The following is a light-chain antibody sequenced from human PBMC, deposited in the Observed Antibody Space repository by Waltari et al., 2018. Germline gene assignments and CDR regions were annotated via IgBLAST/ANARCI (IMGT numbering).Light chain of an antibody. CDR2: DTS. J-gene: IGKJ4*01. CDR1: LSVRYY. V-gene: IGKV3-11*01. CDR3: QQRRNWPLT. Sequence: GRASLSVRYYLAWYQQRPSQAPRLLIYDTSHRATGITDRFSGSGSDTDFSLTISSLEPEDFAVYYCQQRRNWPLTFGGGTKVEIK.